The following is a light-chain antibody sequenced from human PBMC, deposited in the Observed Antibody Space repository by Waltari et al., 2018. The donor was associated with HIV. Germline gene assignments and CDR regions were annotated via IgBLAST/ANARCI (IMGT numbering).Light chain of an antibody. CDR2: KDT. J-gene: IGLJ2*01. CDR1: KLPEKY. Sequence: SYELTQPSSVSVSPGQTARITCSGDKLPEKYARWFQQRQGQAPVLLIYKDTERPSWISGRVSGSSAGTTVTLTITGAQVEDEADYYCYSTSDDNVVFGGGTKLMVL. V-gene: IGLV3-27*01. CDR3: YSTSDDNVV.